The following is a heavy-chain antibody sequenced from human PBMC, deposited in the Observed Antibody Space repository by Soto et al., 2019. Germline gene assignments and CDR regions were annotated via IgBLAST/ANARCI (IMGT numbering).Heavy chain of an antibody. D-gene: IGHD2-15*01. V-gene: IGHV1-69*01. CDR3: ARSWGGYCSGGSCVLFDY. Sequence: QVQLVQSGAEVKKPGSSVKVSCKASGGTFSSYAISWVRQAPGQGLEWMGGIIPIFGTADYAQTFQGRVTITADESTSTAYMELSSLRSEDTAVYYCARSWGGYCSGGSCVLFDYWGQGTLVTVSS. CDR1: GGTFSSYA. CDR2: IIPIFGTA. J-gene: IGHJ4*02.